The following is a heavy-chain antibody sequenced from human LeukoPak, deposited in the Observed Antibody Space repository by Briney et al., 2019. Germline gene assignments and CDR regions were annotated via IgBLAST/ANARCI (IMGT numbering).Heavy chain of an antibody. CDR2: VKQDGSEK. CDR1: GFTFSNYA. CDR3: ARGRGDSSSWYFDY. V-gene: IGHV3-7*01. J-gene: IGHJ4*02. D-gene: IGHD6-13*01. Sequence: PGGSLRLSCTASGFTFSNYAMSWVRHAPGKGLEWVANVKQDGSEKSCVDSVKGRFTISRDNAKNSLYLQMNSLRVEDTAVYYCARGRGDSSSWYFDYWGQGTLVTVSS.